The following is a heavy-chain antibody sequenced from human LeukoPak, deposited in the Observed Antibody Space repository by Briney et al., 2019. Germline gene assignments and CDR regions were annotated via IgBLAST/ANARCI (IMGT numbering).Heavy chain of an antibody. CDR2: IYYSGST. V-gene: IGHV4-61*08. J-gene: IGHJ4*02. CDR3: AREYYGSGSYVIDY. Sequence: SETLSLTCTVSGGSISSGGYYWSWIRQPPGKGLEWIGYIYYSGSTNYNPSLKSRVTISADTSKNQFSLKLSSVTAADTAVYYCAREYYGSGSYVIDYWGQGTLVTVSS. D-gene: IGHD3-10*01. CDR1: GGSISSGGYY.